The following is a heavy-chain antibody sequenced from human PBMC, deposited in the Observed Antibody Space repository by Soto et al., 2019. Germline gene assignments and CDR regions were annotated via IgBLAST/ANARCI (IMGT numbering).Heavy chain of an antibody. V-gene: IGHV4-30-4*01. J-gene: IGHJ6*02. Sequence: SETLSLTCTVSGGSISSGDYYWSWIRQPPGKGLEWIGYIYYSGSTYYNPSLKSRVTISVDTSKNQFSLKLSSVTAADTVVYYCARDMTTVTPYYYGMDVWGQGTTVTVSS. CDR2: IYYSGST. D-gene: IGHD4-4*01. CDR1: GGSISSGDYY. CDR3: ARDMTTVTPYYYGMDV.